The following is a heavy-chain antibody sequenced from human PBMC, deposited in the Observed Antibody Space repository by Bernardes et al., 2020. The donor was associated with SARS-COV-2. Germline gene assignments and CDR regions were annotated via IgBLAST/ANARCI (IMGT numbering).Heavy chain of an antibody. CDR1: GFTFSSYG. Sequence: GGSLRLSCAASGFTFSSYGMHWVRQAPGKGREWVAVIWYDGSNKYYADSVKGRFTISRDNSKNTLYLQMNSLRAEDTAVYYCARDSGLGYYFDYWGQGTLVTVSS. CDR2: IWYDGSNK. V-gene: IGHV3-33*01. CDR3: ARDSGLGYYFDY. D-gene: IGHD3-16*01. J-gene: IGHJ4*02.